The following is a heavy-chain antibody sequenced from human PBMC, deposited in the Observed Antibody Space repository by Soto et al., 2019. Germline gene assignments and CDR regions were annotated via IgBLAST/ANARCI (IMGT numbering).Heavy chain of an antibody. CDR2: ISGSGGST. CDR1: GFTFSSYG. J-gene: IGHJ6*02. Sequence: PGGSLRLSCSASGFTFSSYGMCWVRQAPGKGLEWVSAISGSGGSTYYADSVKGRFTISRDNSRNTLYLQMNSLRAEDTAVYYCAKWRSSWNNYYYYSGMDVWGQGTTVTVSS. D-gene: IGHD6-13*01. V-gene: IGHV3-23*01. CDR3: AKWRSSWNNYYYYSGMDV.